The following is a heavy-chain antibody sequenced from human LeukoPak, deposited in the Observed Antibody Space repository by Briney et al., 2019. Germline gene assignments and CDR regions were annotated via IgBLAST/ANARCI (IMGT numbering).Heavy chain of an antibody. CDR2: ISSSGSTI. V-gene: IGHV3-48*03. D-gene: IGHD2-2*01. J-gene: IGHJ3*02. CDR3: ARDGVVPAASDAFDI. CDR1: GFTFSSYE. Sequence: GGSLRLSCAASGFTFSSYEMNWVRQAPGKGLEWVSYISSSGSTIYYADSVKGRFTISRDNAKNSLYLQMNSLRAEDTAVYYCARDGVVPAASDAFDIWGQGTMVTVSS.